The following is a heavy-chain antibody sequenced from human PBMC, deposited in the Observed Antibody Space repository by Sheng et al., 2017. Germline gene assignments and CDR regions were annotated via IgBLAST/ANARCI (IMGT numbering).Heavy chain of an antibody. CDR1: GYTFTGYY. D-gene: IGHD1-7*01. CDR2: IKCDNGGT. Sequence: QVQLVQSGAEVKKPGASVKVSCKASGYTFTGYYIHWVRQAPGQGLEWMGWIKCDNGGTNYAQKFQGRVTMSRDTSSSTTYMELTRLRSDDTAVYYCARDWELGYWGQGTLVSVSS. J-gene: IGHJ4*02. CDR3: ARDWELGY. V-gene: IGHV1-2*02.